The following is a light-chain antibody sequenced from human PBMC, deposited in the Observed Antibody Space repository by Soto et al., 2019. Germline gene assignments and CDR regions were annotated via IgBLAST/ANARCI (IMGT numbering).Light chain of an antibody. V-gene: IGLV2-14*01. J-gene: IGLJ1*01. CDR1: SSDVGGYNY. CDR3: SSYTSSSTLHV. CDR2: DVS. Sequence: QSALTQPASVSGSPGQSITISCTGTSSDVGGYNYVSWYQQHPGKAPKLMFYDVSNRPSGVSNRFSGSKSGNTASLTISGLQAEDEADYYCSSYTSSSTLHVFGTGTKVTVL.